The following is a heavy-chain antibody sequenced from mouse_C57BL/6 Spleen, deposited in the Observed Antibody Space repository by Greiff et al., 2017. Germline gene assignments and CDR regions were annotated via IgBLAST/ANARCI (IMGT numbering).Heavy chain of an antibody. CDR1: GYTFTSYC. D-gene: IGHD2-5*01. Sequence: QVQLQQPGAELVRPGSSVKLSCKASGYTFTSYCIHWVKQRPIQGLEWIGNIDPSDSETQYNQKFKDKATLTVDKSSSTAYMQLSSLTSEDAAVYYCARAYYSNSGFAYWGQGTLVTVSA. V-gene: IGHV1-52*01. J-gene: IGHJ3*01. CDR3: ARAYYSNSGFAY. CDR2: IDPSDSET.